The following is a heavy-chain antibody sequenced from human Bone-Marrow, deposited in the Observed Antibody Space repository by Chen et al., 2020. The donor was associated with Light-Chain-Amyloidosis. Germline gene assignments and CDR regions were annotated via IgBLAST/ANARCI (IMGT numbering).Heavy chain of an antibody. CDR2: SHYSGST. Sequence: QVQLQESGPGLVKPSETLSLTCTVPGGSISRYYWSWIRQPPGKGLEWIGYSHYSGSTNYNPSLKSRVTISVDTSKNQFSLKLSSVTAADTAVYYCARGSRITIFGVSYPFDAFDIWGQGTMVTVSS. D-gene: IGHD3-3*01. V-gene: IGHV4-59*01. CDR1: GGSISRYY. CDR3: ARGSRITIFGVSYPFDAFDI. J-gene: IGHJ3*02.